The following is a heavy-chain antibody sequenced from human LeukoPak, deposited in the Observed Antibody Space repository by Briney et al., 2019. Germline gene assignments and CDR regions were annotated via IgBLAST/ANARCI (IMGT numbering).Heavy chain of an antibody. Sequence: GASVKVSCKASGYTFTSYYMHWVRQAPGQGLEWMGIINPSCGSTSYAQKFQGRVTMTRDTSTSTVYMELSSLRSDDTAVYYCARDFDPYCDSSGSLRGWGQGTLVTVSS. CDR1: GYTFTSYY. CDR2: INPSCGST. D-gene: IGHD3-22*01. J-gene: IGHJ4*02. CDR3: ARDFDPYCDSSGSLRG. V-gene: IGHV1-46*01.